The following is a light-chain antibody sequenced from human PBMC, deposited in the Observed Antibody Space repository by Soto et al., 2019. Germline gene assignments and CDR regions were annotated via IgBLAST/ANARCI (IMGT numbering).Light chain of an antibody. CDR1: SSDVGGYKY. CDR3: SSKSSGSTPML. Sequence: QSALTQPASVSGSPGQSITISCTGTSSDVGGYKYVSWYQHHPGEAPKLIIYEVSNRPSGVSNRFSGSKSGNTASLTISGLQAEDESHYYCSSKSSGSTPMLFGGGTKLTVL. CDR2: EVS. J-gene: IGLJ3*02. V-gene: IGLV2-14*01.